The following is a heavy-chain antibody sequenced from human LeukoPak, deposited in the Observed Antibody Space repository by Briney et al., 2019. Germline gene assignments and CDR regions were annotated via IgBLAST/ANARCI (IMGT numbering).Heavy chain of an antibody. CDR1: GGSISSGGYY. J-gene: IGHJ6*03. D-gene: IGHD3-22*01. V-gene: IGHV4-31*03. CDR2: IYYSGST. Sequence: SETLSLTCTVSGGSISSGGYYWSWIRQHPGKGLEWIGYIYYSGSTYCNPSLKSRVTISVDTSKNQFSLKLSSVTAADTAVYYCARENYDSSGSIRPSYYYYYMDVWGKGTTVTVSS. CDR3: ARENYDSSGSIRPSYYYYYMDV.